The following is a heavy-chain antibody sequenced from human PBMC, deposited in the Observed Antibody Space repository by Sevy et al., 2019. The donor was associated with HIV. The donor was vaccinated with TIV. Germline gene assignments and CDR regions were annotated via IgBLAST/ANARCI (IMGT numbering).Heavy chain of an antibody. V-gene: IGHV3-30*18. D-gene: IGHD6-13*01. CDR2: ISYHGTNK. CDR1: GFSFSSYG. Sequence: GGSLRLSCVASGFSFSSYGMHWVRQAPGKGLEWVALISYHGTNKYYGDSVRGRFTVSRDNSRNTLYLQMDSLRAEDTAVYYCAKGRQLVSGRFGTYFDSWGQGTLVTVSS. CDR3: AKGRQLVSGRFGTYFDS. J-gene: IGHJ4*02.